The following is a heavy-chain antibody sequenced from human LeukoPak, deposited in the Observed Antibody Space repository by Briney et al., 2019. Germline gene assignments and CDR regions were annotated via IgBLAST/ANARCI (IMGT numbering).Heavy chain of an antibody. CDR1: GGSISSGGYY. CDR2: IYYSGST. CDR3: AREHLGRYYYYMDV. Sequence: PSETLSLTCTVSGGSISSGGYYWSWIRQHPGKGLEWIGYIYYSGSTYYNPSLKSRVTISVDTSKNQFSLKLSSVTAADTAVYYCAREHLGRYYYYMDVWGKGTTVTVSS. V-gene: IGHV4-31*03. J-gene: IGHJ6*03.